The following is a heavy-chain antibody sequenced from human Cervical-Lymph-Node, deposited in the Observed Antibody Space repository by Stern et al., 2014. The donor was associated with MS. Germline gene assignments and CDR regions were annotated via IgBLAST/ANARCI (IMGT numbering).Heavy chain of an antibody. CDR2: FDQEDGEA. J-gene: IGHJ4*02. Sequence: MQLVESGAEVKKPGASVTVSCNVSGHPLSELAIHWLRQLPTSGLEWLGQFDQEDGEAVYGQRLQGRLTMTEDTTTGTAYMTLTALTSDDTAVYYCATDRGVKWGPGTLVAVSS. V-gene: IGHV1-24*01. CDR1: GHPLSELA. CDR3: ATDRGVK. D-gene: IGHD3-10*01.